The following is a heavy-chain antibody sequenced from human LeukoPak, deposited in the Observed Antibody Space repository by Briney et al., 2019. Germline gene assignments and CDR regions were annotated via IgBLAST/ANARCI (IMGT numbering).Heavy chain of an antibody. CDR3: ARAVDTAMAGYYYYMDV. CDR1: GYTFTGYY. V-gene: IGHV1-2*02. D-gene: IGHD5-18*01. J-gene: IGHJ6*03. CDR2: INPNSGGT. Sequence: ASVKVSCKTSGYTFTGYYMHWVRQAPGQGLEWMGWINPNSGGTKYAQKFQGRVTMTRDTSISTAHMGLSRLRSDDTAVYYCARAVDTAMAGYYYYMDVWGKGTTVTVSS.